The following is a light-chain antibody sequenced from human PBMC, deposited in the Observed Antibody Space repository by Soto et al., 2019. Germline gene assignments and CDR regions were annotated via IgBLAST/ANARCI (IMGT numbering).Light chain of an antibody. CDR3: QQYNNSPRT. CDR2: GAS. Sequence: DIVMTQSPATMSVSPGERATLSCRASQSVSSNLAWYQQKPGQAPRLLIYGASTRATGIPARFSGSGSGTDFTLTTSSLKSEYVAVYHFQQYNNSPRTFGQGTKVEIK. CDR1: QSVSSN. J-gene: IGKJ1*01. V-gene: IGKV3-15*01.